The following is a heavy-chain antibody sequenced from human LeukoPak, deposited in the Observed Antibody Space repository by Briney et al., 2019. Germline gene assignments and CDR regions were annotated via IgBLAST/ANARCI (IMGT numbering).Heavy chain of an antibody. Sequence: GASLKISCKGSGSSFTSYWIGWVRQMPGKGLEWMGIIYPGDSDTRYSPSFQGQVTISADKSISTAYLQWSSLKASDTAMYYCARQFRYCSGGSCYGGYFDYWGQGTLVTVSS. CDR2: IYPGDSDT. CDR1: GSSFTSYW. D-gene: IGHD2-15*01. V-gene: IGHV5-51*01. J-gene: IGHJ4*02. CDR3: ARQFRYCSGGSCYGGYFDY.